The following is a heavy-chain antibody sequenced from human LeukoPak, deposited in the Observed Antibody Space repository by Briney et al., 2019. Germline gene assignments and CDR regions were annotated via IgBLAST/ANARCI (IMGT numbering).Heavy chain of an antibody. V-gene: IGHV4-39*01. J-gene: IGHJ4*02. CDR1: GGSISSSVYY. D-gene: IGHD3-22*01. CDR2: IYYSGST. Sequence: SETLSLTCTVSGGSISSSVYYWGWIRQPPGKGLEWIGSIYYSGSTYYNPSLKSRVTISVDTSKNQFSLKLSSVTAADTAVYYCARGGRYYDSSGYYHYPAFDYWGQGTLVTVSS. CDR3: ARGGRYYDSSGYYHYPAFDY.